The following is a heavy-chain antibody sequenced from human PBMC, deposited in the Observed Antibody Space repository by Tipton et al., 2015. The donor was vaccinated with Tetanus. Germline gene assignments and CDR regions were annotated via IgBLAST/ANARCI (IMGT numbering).Heavy chain of an antibody. Sequence: SLRLSCAASGFTFSSYAMGWVRQAPGKGLEWVSGISSGGGSTYYADSVKGRFTISRDNPKNTLYLQMNSLRAEDTAVYYCAKDKRIVGATWSYFDYWGQGTLVTVSS. V-gene: IGHV3-23*01. CDR2: ISSGGGST. D-gene: IGHD1-26*01. CDR1: GFTFSSYA. J-gene: IGHJ4*02. CDR3: AKDKRIVGATWSYFDY.